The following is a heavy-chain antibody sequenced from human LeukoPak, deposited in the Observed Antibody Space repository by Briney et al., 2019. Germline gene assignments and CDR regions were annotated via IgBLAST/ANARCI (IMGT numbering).Heavy chain of an antibody. CDR1: GFTFSSYG. D-gene: IGHD4-17*01. J-gene: IGHJ3*02. CDR2: ISYDGSNK. CDR3: ARGGVYGDGAFDI. V-gene: IGHV3-30*03. Sequence: PGGSLRLSCAASGFTFSSYGMHWVRQAPGKGLEWVAVISYDGSNKYYADSVKGRFTISRDNSKNTLYLQMNSLRAEDTAVYYCARGGVYGDGAFDIWGQGTMVTVSS.